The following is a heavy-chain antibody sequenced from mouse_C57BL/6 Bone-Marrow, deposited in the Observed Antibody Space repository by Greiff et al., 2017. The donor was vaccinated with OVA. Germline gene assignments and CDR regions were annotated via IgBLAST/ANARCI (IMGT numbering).Heavy chain of an antibody. V-gene: IGHV1-81*01. Sequence: QVQLKQSGAELARPGASVKLSCKASGYTFTSYGISWVKQRTGQGLEWIGEIYPRSGNTYYNEKFKGKATLTADKSSSTAYMELRSLTSEDSAVYFCARSVVQASFAYWGQGTLVTVSA. D-gene: IGHD6-1*01. CDR2: IYPRSGNT. CDR3: ARSVVQASFAY. CDR1: GYTFTSYG. J-gene: IGHJ3*01.